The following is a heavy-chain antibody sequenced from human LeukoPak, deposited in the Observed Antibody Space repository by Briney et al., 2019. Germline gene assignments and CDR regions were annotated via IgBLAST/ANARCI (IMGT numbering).Heavy chain of an antibody. J-gene: IGHJ4*02. V-gene: IGHV1-2*02. CDR2: IHPNTVVT. CDR1: GYTFTDYY. CDR3: ARGTKDILGPVDY. D-gene: IGHD1-26*01. Sequence: ASVKVSCKASGYTFTDYYIHWVRQVPGQGLEWMGWIHPNTVVTNFDQKFQGRVTLTRDTSISTAYMELSRLRSDDTALYYCARGTKDILGPVDYWGQGTLVTVSS.